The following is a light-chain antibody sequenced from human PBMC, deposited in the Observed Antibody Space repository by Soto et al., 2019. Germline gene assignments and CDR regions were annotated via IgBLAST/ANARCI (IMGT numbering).Light chain of an antibody. V-gene: IGLV1-47*01. J-gene: IGLJ2*01. Sequence: QSVLTQPPSASATPGQRVTISCSGSDSNIGSKYVYWYQQLPGTAPKLLMYRNNQRPSGVPDRFSGSKSGTSASLAINGLRSEDEADYYCAAWDSGLGGPAFVGGTKLTVL. CDR3: AAWDSGLGGPA. CDR1: DSNIGSKY. CDR2: RNN.